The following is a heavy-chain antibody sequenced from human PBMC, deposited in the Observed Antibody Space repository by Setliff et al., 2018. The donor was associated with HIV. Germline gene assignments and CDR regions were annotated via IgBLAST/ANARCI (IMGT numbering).Heavy chain of an antibody. CDR1: GGSISSYY. J-gene: IGHJ4*02. CDR2: IYTSGSV. CDR3: ARSPRIGVAGEFEY. D-gene: IGHD6-19*01. V-gene: IGHV4-4*09. Sequence: SETLSLTCTVSGGSISSYYWSWIRQPPGKGLEWIGYIYTSGSVNYNPSLKSRVTISVDTSKNQFSLKLSSVTAADTAVYYCARSPRIGVAGEFEYWGQGTLVTVSS.